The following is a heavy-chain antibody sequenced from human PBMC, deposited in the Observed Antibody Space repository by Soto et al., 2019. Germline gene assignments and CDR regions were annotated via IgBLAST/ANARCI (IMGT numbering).Heavy chain of an antibody. Sequence: QVQLVQSGAEVKKPGSSVKVSCKASGGTFSSYAISWVRQAPGQGLEWMGGIIPIFGTANYAQKFQGRVTITADESTSTAYMELSSLRSEDTAVYYCASSITMVRGVIINYYGMDAWGQGTMVTVSS. CDR1: GGTFSSYA. J-gene: IGHJ6*02. CDR2: IIPIFGTA. V-gene: IGHV1-69*01. D-gene: IGHD3-10*01. CDR3: ASSITMVRGVIINYYGMDA.